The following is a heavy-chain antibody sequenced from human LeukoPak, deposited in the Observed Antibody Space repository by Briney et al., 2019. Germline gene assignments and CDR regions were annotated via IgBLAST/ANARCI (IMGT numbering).Heavy chain of an antibody. D-gene: IGHD3-9*01. CDR3: ARGVGLRYFDWLSTPAPTYYFDY. J-gene: IGHJ4*02. CDR2: INHSGST. Sequence: SETLSLTCAVYGESFSGYYWCWIRQPPGKGLEWIGEINHSGSTNYNPSLKSRVTISVDTSKNQFSLKLSSVTAADTAVYYCARGVGLRYFDWLSTPAPTYYFDYWGQGTLVTVSS. CDR1: GESFSGYY. V-gene: IGHV4-34*01.